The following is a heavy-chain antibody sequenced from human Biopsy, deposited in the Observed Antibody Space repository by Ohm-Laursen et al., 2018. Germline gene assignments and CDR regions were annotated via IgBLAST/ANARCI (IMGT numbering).Heavy chain of an antibody. Sequence: SDTLSLTCCVSGGSIISYYWTWTRQPPGKGLEWIGHVYNGGITNYNPSLKSRVTISKDTSKNQFSLQVNSVTAADTAVYYCARTPRDSFWSGSYKRGLWFDPWGQGTLVIVSS. V-gene: IGHV4-59*07. CDR2: VYNGGIT. CDR3: ARTPRDSFWSGSYKRGLWFDP. CDR1: GGSIISYY. J-gene: IGHJ5*02. D-gene: IGHD3-3*01.